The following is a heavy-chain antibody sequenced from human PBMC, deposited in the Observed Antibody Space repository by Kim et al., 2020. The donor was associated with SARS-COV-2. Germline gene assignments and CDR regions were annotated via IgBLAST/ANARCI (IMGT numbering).Heavy chain of an antibody. D-gene: IGHD5-12*01. CDR1: GFTFSSYA. V-gene: IGHV3-30-3*01. Sequence: GGSLRLSCAASGFTFSSYAMHWVRQAPGKGLEWVAVISYDGSNKYYADSVKGRFTISRDNSKNTLYLQMNSLRAEDTAVYYCARDYGVEMATIEDFDYWGQGTLVTVSS. CDR3: ARDYGVEMATIEDFDY. CDR2: ISYDGSNK. J-gene: IGHJ4*02.